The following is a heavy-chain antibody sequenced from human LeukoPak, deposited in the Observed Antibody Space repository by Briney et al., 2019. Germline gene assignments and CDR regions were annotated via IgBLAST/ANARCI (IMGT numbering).Heavy chain of an antibody. CDR2: INPKSGGT. CDR3: AKDRSSYGYYYFDY. CDR1: GYSFTGYY. J-gene: IGHJ4*02. V-gene: IGHV1-2*02. Sequence: ASVKVSCKASGYSFTGYYMHWVRQAPGQGLEWMGWINPKSGGTNYAQKFQGRVTVTRDTSISTAYMELSRLRSDDTAVYYCAKDRSSYGYYYFDYWGQGTLVTVSS. D-gene: IGHD5-18*01.